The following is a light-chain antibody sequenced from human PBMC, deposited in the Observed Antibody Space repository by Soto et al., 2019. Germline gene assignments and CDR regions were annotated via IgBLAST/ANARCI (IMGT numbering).Light chain of an antibody. V-gene: IGKV3-20*01. CDR2: GAS. CDR1: QSVSSTY. Sequence: IVLTQSPGTLSLSPGERATLSGRASQSVSSTYLAWYQQKPGQAPRLLIYGASSRATGIPDRFSGGGSGTDFTLTISRVEPEDFAVYYCQQCGSSPWTFGQGTKVDIK. CDR3: QQCGSSPWT. J-gene: IGKJ1*01.